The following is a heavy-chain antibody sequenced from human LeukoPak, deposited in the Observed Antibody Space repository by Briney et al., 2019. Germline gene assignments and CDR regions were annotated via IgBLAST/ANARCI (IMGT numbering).Heavy chain of an antibody. V-gene: IGHV1-2*02. CDR1: GHTFTVYY. D-gene: IGHD2-2*01. CDR3: ARDDLSTRAEIVVVPAAASS. Sequence: GASVKVSCKASGHTFTVYYIHWVRQAPGQGLEWMGWINPNSGGTNYAQKFQGRVTMTRDTSISTAYMELSRLRSDDTAVYYCARDDLSTRAEIVVVPAAASSWGQGTLVTVSS. J-gene: IGHJ4*02. CDR2: INPNSGGT.